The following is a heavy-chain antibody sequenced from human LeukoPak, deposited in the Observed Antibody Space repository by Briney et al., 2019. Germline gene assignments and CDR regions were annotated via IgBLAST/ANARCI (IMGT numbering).Heavy chain of an antibody. Sequence: GSLRLSLAASGFTFSSYVMHWVRQAPGKGLEGVAFLRVGGGNNYYEDSVKGRFTSSRDNSKNTLYLQMNSLRAEDTAVYYCAKDPRDHSYGWSWRYFDYWGQGTLVTVSS. V-gene: IGHV3-30*02. CDR2: LRVGGGNN. CDR1: GFTFSSYV. CDR3: AKDPRDHSYGWSWRYFDY. J-gene: IGHJ4*02. D-gene: IGHD5-18*01.